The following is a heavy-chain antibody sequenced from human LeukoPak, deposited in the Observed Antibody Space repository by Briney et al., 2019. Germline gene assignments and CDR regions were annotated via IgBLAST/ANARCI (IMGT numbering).Heavy chain of an antibody. D-gene: IGHD2-8*02. CDR1: GGSMSSVAFY. Sequence: SETLSLTCTVPGGSMSSVAFYWTWIRQHPERGLEWIGNIHYSGTAYYNPSLQSRIIISVDTFNSQFSLELASVTAADTAVYYCARQYCPDARCAWFDPWGQGAPVTVSS. J-gene: IGHJ5*02. CDR3: ARQYCPDARCAWFDP. CDR2: IHYSGTA. V-gene: IGHV4-31*03.